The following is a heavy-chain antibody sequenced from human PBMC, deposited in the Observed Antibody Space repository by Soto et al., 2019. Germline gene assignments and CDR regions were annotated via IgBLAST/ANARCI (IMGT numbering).Heavy chain of an antibody. CDR3: AKDRYYYDSSGYYYSY. Sequence: VPLLESGGGLVQPGGSLRLSCAASGFTFSSYAMSWVRQAPGKGLEWVSAISGSGGSTYYADSVKGRFTISRDNSKNTLYLQMNSLRAEDTAVYYCAKDRYYYDSSGYYYSYWGQGTLVTVSS. CDR2: ISGSGGST. D-gene: IGHD3-22*01. J-gene: IGHJ4*02. CDR1: GFTFSSYA. V-gene: IGHV3-23*01.